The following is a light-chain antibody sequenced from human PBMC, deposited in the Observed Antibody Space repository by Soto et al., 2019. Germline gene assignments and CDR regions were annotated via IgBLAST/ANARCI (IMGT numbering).Light chain of an antibody. CDR1: QSVSSN. J-gene: IGKJ1*01. Sequence: EIVMTQSPATPSVSPGERATLSCRASQSVSSNLAWYQQKPGQAPRLLIYSASTRATGVPARFSGSGSGTEFTLTISSLRSEDFAVYYCQQYYDWLSWTFGQGTKVDIK. V-gene: IGKV3-15*01. CDR3: QQYYDWLSWT. CDR2: SAS.